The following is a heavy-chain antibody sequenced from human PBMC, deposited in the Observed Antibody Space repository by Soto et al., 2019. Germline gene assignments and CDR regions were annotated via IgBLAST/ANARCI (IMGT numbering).Heavy chain of an antibody. CDR3: AKNGQPPYYYYGMDV. Sequence: QGQLVQSGGVVKKPGASVKVSCKASGYTFTRYGISWVRQAPGQGLEWMGWISGYNGDTKYAQKFQGRVTMTVDTTTTTAYMELRSLTSDDMAVYYCAKNGQPPYYYYGMDVWGQGTTVTVSS. D-gene: IGHD2-8*01. CDR1: GYTFTRYG. V-gene: IGHV1-18*03. J-gene: IGHJ6*02. CDR2: ISGYNGDT.